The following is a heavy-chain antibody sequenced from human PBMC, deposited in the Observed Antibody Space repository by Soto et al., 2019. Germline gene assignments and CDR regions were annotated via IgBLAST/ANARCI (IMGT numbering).Heavy chain of an antibody. CDR1: GYSFTGYW. J-gene: IGHJ4*02. D-gene: IGHD6-13*01. CDR2: IDPSDSYT. Sequence: GESLKISWKGSGYSFTGYWISWARQMPGRGLEWMGRIDPSDSYTNYSPSFQGHVTMSADKSISTAYLQWSSLEPSDTAMYFCARLAFGYSSSFLDSGGQGTLVTVSS. CDR3: ARLAFGYSSSFLDS. V-gene: IGHV5-10-1*01.